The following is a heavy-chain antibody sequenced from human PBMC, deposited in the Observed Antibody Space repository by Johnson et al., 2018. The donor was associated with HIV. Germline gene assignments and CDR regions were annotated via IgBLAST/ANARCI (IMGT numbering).Heavy chain of an antibody. CDR2: ISSSGSTL. CDR3: ARIPGSGWEHDAFDI. CDR1: GFTFSDYY. J-gene: IGHJ3*02. Sequence: QVQLVESGGGLVKPGGSLRLSCVSSGFTFSDYYMTWIRQAPRQGLEWVSYISSSGSTLYYADSVKGRLPISRDNARNSLFLQMNSLRAEDPAVYYCARIPGSGWEHDAFDIWGQGTLVTVSS. V-gene: IGHV3-11*04. D-gene: IGHD6-19*01.